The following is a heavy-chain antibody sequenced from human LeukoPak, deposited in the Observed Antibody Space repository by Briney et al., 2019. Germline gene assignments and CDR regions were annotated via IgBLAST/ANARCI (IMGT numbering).Heavy chain of an antibody. D-gene: IGHD4-17*01. Sequence: GGSLRLSCAASGFTFSSYGMHCVRQAPGKGLEWVAFIRYDRSNKYYADSVKGRFTISRDNSKTTLYLQMNSLRAEDTAVYYCAKDSGPTVTTYYFDYWGQGTLVTVSS. V-gene: IGHV3-30*02. CDR3: AKDSGPTVTTYYFDY. CDR2: IRYDRSNK. CDR1: GFTFSSYG. J-gene: IGHJ4*02.